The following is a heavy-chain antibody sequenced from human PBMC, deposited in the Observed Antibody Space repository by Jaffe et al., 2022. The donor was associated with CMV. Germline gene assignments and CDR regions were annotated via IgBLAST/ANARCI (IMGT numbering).Heavy chain of an antibody. V-gene: IGHV4-4*02. D-gene: IGHD2-2*02. Sequence: QVQLQESGPGLVKPSGTLSLTCAVSGGSINSNNWWTWVRQSPEKGLEWIGEVSHSGSPNYNPSLQSRVTISLDKSQNQFSLRLTSVTAADTAVYYCAKSAPLKGQPWSYPQPKYYYYMDVWGKGTTVTVSS. J-gene: IGHJ6*03. CDR2: VSHSGSP. CDR1: GGSINSNNW. CDR3: AKSAPLKGQPWSYPQPKYYYYMDV.